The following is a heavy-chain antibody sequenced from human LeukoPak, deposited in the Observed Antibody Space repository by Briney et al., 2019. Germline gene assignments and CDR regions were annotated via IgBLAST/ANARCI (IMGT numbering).Heavy chain of an antibody. CDR1: GGTFSSYA. V-gene: IGHV1-69*13. CDR3: ARGDSGSYVDDY. CDR2: IIPIFGTA. J-gene: IGHJ4*02. D-gene: IGHD1-26*01. Sequence: ASVKVSCKASGGTFSSYAISWVRQAPGQGLEWMGGIIPIFGTANYAQKFQGRVTITADESTSTAYMELSSLRSEDTAVYYCARGDSGSYVDDYWGQGTLVTVSS.